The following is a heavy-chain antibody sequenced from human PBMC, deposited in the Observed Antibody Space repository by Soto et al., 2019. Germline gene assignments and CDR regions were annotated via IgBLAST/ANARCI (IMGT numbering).Heavy chain of an antibody. V-gene: IGHV4-31*03. Sequence: SETLSLTCTVSGGSISSGGYYWSWIRQHPRKGLEWIGYIYYSGSTYYNPSLKSRVTISVDTSKNQFSLELSSATAADTAVYYCARAGGYSGYDPYYYYGMDVWGQGT. J-gene: IGHJ6*02. CDR2: IYYSGST. CDR3: ARAGGYSGYDPYYYYGMDV. CDR1: GGSISSGGYY. D-gene: IGHD5-12*01.